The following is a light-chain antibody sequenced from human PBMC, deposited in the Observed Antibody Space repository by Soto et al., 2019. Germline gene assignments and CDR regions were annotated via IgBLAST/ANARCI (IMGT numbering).Light chain of an antibody. V-gene: IGLV1-47*02. J-gene: IGLJ3*02. Sequence: QSVLTQPPSASGTPGQRVTISCSGSSSNIGTNFVYWYQQLPGTAPKLLIFSNAQRPSWVPDRFSGSRSGTSASLAISGLRSEDEADYYCAAWDDSLSGWVFGGGTKLTVL. CDR1: SSNIGTNF. CDR2: SNA. CDR3: AAWDDSLSGWV.